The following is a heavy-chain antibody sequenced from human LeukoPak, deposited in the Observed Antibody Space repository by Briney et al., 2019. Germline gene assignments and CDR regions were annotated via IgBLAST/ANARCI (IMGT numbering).Heavy chain of an antibody. J-gene: IGHJ4*02. CDR1: GYTFTSYG. Sequence: ASVKVSCKASGYTFTSYGISWVRQAPGQGLEWMGWTSAYNGNTNFAQKLQGRVTMTTDTSTSTAYMDLRSLRSDDTAVYYCARDQAATNTQVRFCLDWGQGTLVTVSS. CDR3: ARDQAATNTQVRFCLD. V-gene: IGHV1-18*01. CDR2: TSAYNGNT. D-gene: IGHD3-9*01.